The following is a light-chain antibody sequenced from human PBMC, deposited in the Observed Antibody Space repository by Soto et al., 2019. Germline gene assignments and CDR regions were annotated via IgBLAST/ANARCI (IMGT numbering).Light chain of an antibody. V-gene: IGKV3-11*01. CDR3: QQRAN. Sequence: EIVLTQSPATLPLSPGERATLSCRASQSVTGSVAWYQQRPGQAPRLLIYDTSNRATGIPSRFSGGGSGTDFALSISRLEPEDSAVYYCQQRANFGQGTRLE. CDR2: DTS. CDR1: QSVTGS. J-gene: IGKJ5*01.